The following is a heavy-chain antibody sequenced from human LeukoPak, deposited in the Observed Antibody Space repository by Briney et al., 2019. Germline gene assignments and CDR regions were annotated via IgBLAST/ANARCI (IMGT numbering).Heavy chain of an antibody. CDR3: ARGPGLDIVLVTWDY. Sequence: ASVKVSCKASGYTFTSYYMHWVRQAPGQGLEWMGIINPSGGSTSYAQKFQGRVTMTRDTSTSTVYMELSSLRSDDTAVYYCARGPGLDIVLVTWDYWGQGTLVTVSS. J-gene: IGHJ4*02. CDR1: GYTFTSYY. V-gene: IGHV1-46*01. D-gene: IGHD2-2*01. CDR2: INPSGGST.